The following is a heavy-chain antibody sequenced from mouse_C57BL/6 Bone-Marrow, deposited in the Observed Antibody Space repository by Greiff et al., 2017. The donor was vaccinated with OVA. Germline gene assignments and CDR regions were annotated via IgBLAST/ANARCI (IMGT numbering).Heavy chain of an antibody. V-gene: IGHV1-87*01. J-gene: IGHJ3*01. D-gene: IGHD2-2*01. CDR3: SASSAVDYYARGGYAFAY. CDR2: GQGLEWIW. CDR1: CTFS. Sequence: QVQLQQFGPELARPRASVKISCQAFCTFSRRVHFAIRDIIYWMQWVQQRPGQGLEWIWATYPGNGDTSYNQKFKGKATLAADKSTSTAYMQLSSLTSASSAVDYYARGGYAFAYWGQETLVTVSA.